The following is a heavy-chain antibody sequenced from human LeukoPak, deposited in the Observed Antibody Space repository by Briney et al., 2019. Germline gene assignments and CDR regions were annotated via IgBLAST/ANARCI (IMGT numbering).Heavy chain of an antibody. Sequence: PGGSLRLSCAASGFTFSSYWMPWVRQAPGKGLVWVSRINSDGSSTSYADSVKGRFTISRDNAKNTLYLQMNSLRAEDTAVYYCARERSSYSSSSGVGYYYYGMDVWGQGTTVTVSS. V-gene: IGHV3-74*01. D-gene: IGHD6-6*01. CDR3: ARERSSYSSSSGVGYYYYGMDV. CDR1: GFTFSSYW. J-gene: IGHJ6*02. CDR2: INSDGSST.